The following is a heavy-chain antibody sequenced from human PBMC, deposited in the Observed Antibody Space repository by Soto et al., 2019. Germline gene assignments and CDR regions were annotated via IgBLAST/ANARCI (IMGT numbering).Heavy chain of an antibody. V-gene: IGHV1-69*01. Sequence: QVQLVQSGAEVKKPGSSVKVSCKASGGTFSSYAISWVRQAPGQGLEWMGGVIPISGTANYAQKFQGRVTITADESTSTAYMELSSLRSEATAVYYCARNSDEWLSTNAVYYYYYGMDVWGQGTTVTVSS. CDR1: GGTFSSYA. J-gene: IGHJ6*02. CDR3: ARNSDEWLSTNAVYYYYYGMDV. D-gene: IGHD3-3*01. CDR2: VIPISGTA.